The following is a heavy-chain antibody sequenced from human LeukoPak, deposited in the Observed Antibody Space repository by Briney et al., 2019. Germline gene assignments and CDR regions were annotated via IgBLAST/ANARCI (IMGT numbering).Heavy chain of an antibody. J-gene: IGHJ4*02. CDR3: AMRGRSSSPGLITAVNDY. Sequence: ASVKVSCKASGGTFSSYAISWVRQAPGQGLEWMGGIIPIFGTANYAQKFQGRVTITADKSTSTAYMELSSLRSEDTAVYYCAMRGRSSSPGLITAVNDYWGQGTLVTVSS. CDR2: IIPIFGTA. CDR1: GGTFSSYA. V-gene: IGHV1-69*06. D-gene: IGHD6-6*01.